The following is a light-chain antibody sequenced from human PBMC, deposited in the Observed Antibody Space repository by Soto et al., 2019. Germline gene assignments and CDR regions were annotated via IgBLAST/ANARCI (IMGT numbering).Light chain of an antibody. CDR2: YDS. CDR1: NIGSKS. CDR3: QVWDSSSDHPEV. V-gene: IGLV3-21*04. Sequence: SYELTQPPSVSVTPGKTARITCGGNNIGSKSVHWYQQKPGQAPVLVIYYDSDRPSGIPERFSGSNSGNTATLTISRVEAGDDADYYCQVWDSSSDHPEVFGTGTKLTVL. J-gene: IGLJ1*01.